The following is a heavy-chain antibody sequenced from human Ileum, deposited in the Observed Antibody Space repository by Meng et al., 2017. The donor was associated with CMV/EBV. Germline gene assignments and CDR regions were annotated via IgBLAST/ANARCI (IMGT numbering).Heavy chain of an antibody. V-gene: IGHV3-30*02. CDR2: IRYDGSNK. CDR3: AKDGARYSSSLGLDY. CDR1: GFTFSSYG. D-gene: IGHD6-6*01. Sequence: GGSLRLSCAASGFTFSSYGMHWVRQAPGKGLEWVAFIRYDGSNKYYADSVKGRFTISRDNSKNTLYLQMNSLRAEDTAVYYCAKDGARYSSSLGLDYWGQETLVTVSS. J-gene: IGHJ4*02.